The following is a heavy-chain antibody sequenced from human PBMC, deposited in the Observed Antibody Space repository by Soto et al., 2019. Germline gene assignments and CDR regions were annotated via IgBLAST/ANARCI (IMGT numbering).Heavy chain of an antibody. Sequence: QVQLQESGPGLVQPSGTLSLTCAVSGDSINNSHWWSWVRQTPGKGLEWIGETYHSGTTNYNPSLKTRVTRSIDKSKNRFSRKMNAGAAADTAVYYCAREVNSSPARGPNWFDPWGQGTLVTVSS. CDR3: AREVNSSPARGPNWFDP. V-gene: IGHV4-4*02. J-gene: IGHJ5*02. D-gene: IGHD6-13*01. CDR1: GDSINNSHW. CDR2: TYHSGTT.